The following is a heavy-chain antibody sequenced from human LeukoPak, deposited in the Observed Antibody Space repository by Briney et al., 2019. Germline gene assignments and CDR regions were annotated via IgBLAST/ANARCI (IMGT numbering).Heavy chain of an antibody. CDR1: GFTFSSYG. V-gene: IGHV3-33*06. Sequence: GGSLRLSCAASGFTFSSYGMHWVRQAPGKGLEWVAVIWYDGSNKYYADSVKGRFTISRDNSKNTLYLQMNSLRAEDTAVYYCAKSRNTMIVVVIDHWGQGTLVTVSS. J-gene: IGHJ4*02. D-gene: IGHD3-22*01. CDR2: IWYDGSNK. CDR3: AKSRNTMIVVVIDH.